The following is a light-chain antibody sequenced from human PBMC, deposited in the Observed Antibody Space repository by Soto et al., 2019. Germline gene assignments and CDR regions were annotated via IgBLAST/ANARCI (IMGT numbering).Light chain of an antibody. Sequence: QSALTQPASVSGSPGQSITISCTGTNSDVGGYNYVSWYQQHPGKAPELMIYEVSHRPSGVSNRFSGSKSDNTVSLTISGLQAEDEADYYCSSYTSISTLYVFGTGTKVTVL. J-gene: IGLJ1*01. CDR1: NSDVGGYNY. CDR3: SSYTSISTLYV. CDR2: EVS. V-gene: IGLV2-14*01.